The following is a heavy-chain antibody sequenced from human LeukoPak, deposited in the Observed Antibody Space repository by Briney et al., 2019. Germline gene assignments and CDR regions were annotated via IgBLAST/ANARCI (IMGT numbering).Heavy chain of an antibody. Sequence: GGSLRLSCAASGFTFSDYYMSWIRQAPGKGLEWVSYISSSSSYTNYADSVKGRFTISRDNAKNSLYLQMNSLRAEDTAVYYCARDRAKGPGWFDPCGQGTLVTVSS. CDR3: ARDRAKGPGWFDP. CDR1: GFTFSDYY. J-gene: IGHJ5*02. CDR2: ISSSSSYT. V-gene: IGHV3-11*06.